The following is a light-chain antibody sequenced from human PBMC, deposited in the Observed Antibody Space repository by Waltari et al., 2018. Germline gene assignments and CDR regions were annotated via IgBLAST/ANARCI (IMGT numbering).Light chain of an antibody. J-gene: IGLJ3*02. V-gene: IGLV7-46*01. CDR2: DTS. CDR1: TGPVTSCHY. CDR3: LLHYSGPRV. Sequence: QAVVTQDPSVTLSPGGTVTLPCGPRTGPVTSCHYPYWFQQQPGQAPRTLVYDTSNKHSWTPARFAGSVVGGKAALTLSGAQAEDEAEYCCLLHYSGPRVFGGGTKVTVL.